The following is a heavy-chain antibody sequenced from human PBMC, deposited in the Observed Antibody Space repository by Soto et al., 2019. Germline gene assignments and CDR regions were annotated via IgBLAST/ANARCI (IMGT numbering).Heavy chain of an antibody. CDR2: IIPIFNVS. CDR1: EGTFSSYG. CDR3: ARDNGDSSYYYYGMDV. J-gene: IGHJ6*02. Sequence: QVHLVQSGAEVKKSGSSVKVSCKASEGTFSSYGINWVRQAPGQGLEWMGRIIPIFNVSDFAQTFQDRVTITAEESTSTAYMELSSLGSDDTAVYYCARDNGDSSYYYYGMDVWGQGTTVTVSS. V-gene: IGHV1-69*12. D-gene: IGHD4-17*01.